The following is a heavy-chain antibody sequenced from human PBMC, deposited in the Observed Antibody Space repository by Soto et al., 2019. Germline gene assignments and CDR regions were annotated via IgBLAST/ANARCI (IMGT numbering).Heavy chain of an antibody. CDR1: GFTFSSYA. J-gene: IGHJ4*02. D-gene: IGHD1-26*01. V-gene: IGHV3-23*01. Sequence: EVQLLESGGGLVQPGGSLRLSCAPPGFTFSSYAMGWVRQAPVKGLEWVSAISGSGGSTYYADSVKGRFTISRDNSKNTLYLQMNSLRAEDTAVYYCARRGSGSYYDYWGQGTLVTVSS. CDR2: ISGSGGST. CDR3: ARRGSGSYYDY.